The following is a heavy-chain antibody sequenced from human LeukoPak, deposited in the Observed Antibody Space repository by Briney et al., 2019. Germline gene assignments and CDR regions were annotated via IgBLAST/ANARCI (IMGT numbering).Heavy chain of an antibody. J-gene: IGHJ4*02. Sequence: GGSLRLSCAASGFTFDDYTMHWVRQAPGKGLEWVSLISWDGGSTYYADSVKGRFTISRDNSKNSLYLQMNSLRTEDTALYYCAKERYGQLDYWGQGTLVTVSS. D-gene: IGHD1-1*01. CDR1: GFTFDDYT. CDR3: AKERYGQLDY. V-gene: IGHV3-43*01. CDR2: ISWDGGST.